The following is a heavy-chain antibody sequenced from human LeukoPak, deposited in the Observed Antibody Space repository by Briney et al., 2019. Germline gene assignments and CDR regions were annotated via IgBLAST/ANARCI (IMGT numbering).Heavy chain of an antibody. V-gene: IGHV3-30*04. J-gene: IGHJ4*02. CDR1: GFTFSSYA. CDR2: ISYDGSNK. CDR3: AREILMVYAIPSFDY. D-gene: IGHD2-8*01. Sequence: GGSLRLSCAASGFTFSSYAMHWVRQAPGKGLEWVAVISYDGSNKYYANSVKGRFTISRDNSKNTLYLQMNSLRAEDTAVYYCAREILMVYAIPSFDYWGQGTLVTVSS.